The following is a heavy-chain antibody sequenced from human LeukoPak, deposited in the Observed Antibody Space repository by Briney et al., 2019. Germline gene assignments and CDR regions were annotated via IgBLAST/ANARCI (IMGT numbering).Heavy chain of an antibody. CDR2: IWYDGDNK. D-gene: IGHD6-13*01. V-gene: IGHV3-33*01. J-gene: IGHJ6*02. CDR3: ARDGIAAAGQYYCYGMDV. Sequence: GRSLRLSCAASRFTFSSYGMHWVRQAPGKGLEWVAVIWYDGDNKYYADSVKGRFTISRDNSRNTLYLQMNSLRAEDTAVNYCARDGIAAAGQYYCYGMDVWGQGTTVTVSS. CDR1: RFTFSSYG.